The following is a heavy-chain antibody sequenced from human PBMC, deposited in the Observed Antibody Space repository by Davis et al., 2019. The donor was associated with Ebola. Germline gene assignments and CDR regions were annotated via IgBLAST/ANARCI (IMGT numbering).Heavy chain of an antibody. Sequence: GGSLRLSCEASGFTFSRYGMHWVRQAPGKEPEWLTYIFFDGSETFYADSVKGRFTISRDNSKNTLYLQMGRLRSDDTAMYYCVRDFFEFSSSSFSDSWGQGTLVTVSS. J-gene: IGHJ4*02. D-gene: IGHD6-6*01. V-gene: IGHV3-30*03. CDR1: GFTFSRYG. CDR3: VRDFFEFSSSSFSDS. CDR2: IFFDGSET.